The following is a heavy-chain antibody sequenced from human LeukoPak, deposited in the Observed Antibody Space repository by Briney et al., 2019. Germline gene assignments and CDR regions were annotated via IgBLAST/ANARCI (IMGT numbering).Heavy chain of an antibody. D-gene: IGHD3-10*01. CDR1: GGSISSYY. J-gene: IGHJ4*02. Sequence: MASETLSLTCTVSGGSISSYYWSWIRQPPGKGLEWIGYIYYSGSTNYNPSLKSRVTISVDTSKNQFSLKLSSVAAADTAVYYCAREYYGSGSYIDYWGQGTLVTVSS. V-gene: IGHV4-59*01. CDR2: IYYSGST. CDR3: AREYYGSGSYIDY.